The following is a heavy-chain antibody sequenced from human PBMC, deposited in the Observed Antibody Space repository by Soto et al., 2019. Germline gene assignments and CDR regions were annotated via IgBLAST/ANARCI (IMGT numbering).Heavy chain of an antibody. V-gene: IGHV3-23*01. J-gene: IGHJ4*02. CDR3: AAVGLLWGTVVRRVP. Sequence: EVQLLQSGGGLVRPGGSLRLSCAASGFTFSTYTMNWVRQTPGEGLEWVAGMSGSGSAYTYYADSVKGRFTVSRDNSENTLYLQMDSLRGEAAAVYYCAAVGLLWGTVVRRVPWGQGTLVTVSS. D-gene: IGHD3-10*01. CDR2: MSGSGSAYT. CDR1: GFTFSTYT.